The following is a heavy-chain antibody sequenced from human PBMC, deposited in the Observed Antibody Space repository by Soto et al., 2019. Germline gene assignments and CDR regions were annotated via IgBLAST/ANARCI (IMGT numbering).Heavy chain of an antibody. V-gene: IGHV3-23*01. CDR2: ISGSGGST. CDR3: ARDYTYYDILTGADDAFDI. J-gene: IGHJ3*02. CDR1: GFTFSSYA. Sequence: PGGSLRLSCAASGFTFSSYAISWVRQAPGKGLEWVSAISGSGGSTYYADSVKGRFTISRDNAKNSLYLQMNSLRAEDTAVYYCARDYTYYDILTGADDAFDIWGQGTMVTVSS. D-gene: IGHD3-9*01.